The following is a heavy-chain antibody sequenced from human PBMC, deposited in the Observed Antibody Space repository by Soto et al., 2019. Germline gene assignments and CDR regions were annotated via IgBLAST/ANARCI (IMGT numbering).Heavy chain of an antibody. J-gene: IGHJ4*01. D-gene: IGHD2-15*01. CDR1: GGSVLSGAHY. CDR2: IFFSGDT. V-gene: IGHV4-31*03. Sequence: SEALSLTCSVSGGSVLSGAHYWTWIRQRPGKGLEWIGKIFFSGDTHYNPALKSRLFFSIDTANNQFSLKLTSVTPADTAIYYCARDNYGGMLDLWGPGTLVT. CDR3: ARDNYGGMLDL.